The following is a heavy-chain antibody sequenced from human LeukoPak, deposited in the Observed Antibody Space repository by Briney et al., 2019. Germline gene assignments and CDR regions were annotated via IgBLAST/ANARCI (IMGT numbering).Heavy chain of an antibody. CDR2: MNTDGTNT. Sequence: PGGSLRLSCAASGFIVSSNYMTWVRQAPGKGLEWVSRMNTDGTNTAYADSVKGRFTISRDNARNTLYLQMNSLRAEDTAVYYCAREGSFSGIYALQYWGQGTVVTVSS. J-gene: IGHJ4*02. D-gene: IGHD1-26*01. CDR1: GFIVSSNY. V-gene: IGHV3-74*01. CDR3: AREGSFSGIYALQY.